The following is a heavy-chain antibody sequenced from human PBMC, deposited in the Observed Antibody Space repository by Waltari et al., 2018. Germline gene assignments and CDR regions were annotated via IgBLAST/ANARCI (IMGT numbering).Heavy chain of an antibody. V-gene: IGHV3-23*01. CDR2: ISGSGGST. D-gene: IGHD3-22*01. Sequence: EVQLLESGGGLVQPGGSLRLSCAASGFTFSSDAMSWVRQAPGKGLEWVSAISGSGGSTYNADSGKGRFTISRDKSKNTLYLQMISLRAEDTAVYYCAKDDYDSRVYGMDVWGQGTTVTVSS. J-gene: IGHJ6*02. CDR3: AKDDYDSRVYGMDV. CDR1: GFTFSSDA.